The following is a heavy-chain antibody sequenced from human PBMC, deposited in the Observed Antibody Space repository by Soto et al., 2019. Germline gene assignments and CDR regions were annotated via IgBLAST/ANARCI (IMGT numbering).Heavy chain of an antibody. CDR1: GVTFISYA. V-gene: IGHV1-69*13. D-gene: IGHD2-2*01. CDR2: IIPIFGTA. CDR3: ARDRGLGYCSSTSCPPAYYYYGMDV. J-gene: IGHJ6*02. Sequence: SSVKVSFKSSGVTFISYAISWVRQAPGQGLEWMGGIIPIFGTANYAQKFQGRVTITADESTSTAYMELSSLRSEDTAVYYCARDRGLGYCSSTSCPPAYYYYGMDVWGQGTTVTVSS.